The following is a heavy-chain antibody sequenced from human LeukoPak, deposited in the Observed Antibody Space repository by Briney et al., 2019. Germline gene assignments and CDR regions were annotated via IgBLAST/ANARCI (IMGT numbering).Heavy chain of an antibody. CDR2: ISWDGGST. D-gene: IGHD5-24*01. V-gene: IGHV3-43*01. CDR3: AKDIGRRDGYNYFDY. Sequence: PGGSLRLSCAASGFTFDDYTMHWVRQAPGKGLEWVSLISWDGGSTYYADSVKGRFTISRDNSKNSLYLQMNSPRTEDTALYYCAKDIGRRDGYNYFDYWGQGTLVTVSS. J-gene: IGHJ4*02. CDR1: GFTFDDYT.